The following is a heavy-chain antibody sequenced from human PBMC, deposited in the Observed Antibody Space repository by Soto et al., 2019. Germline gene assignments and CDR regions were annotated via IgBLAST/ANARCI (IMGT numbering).Heavy chain of an antibody. CDR1: GGSFSGYY. J-gene: IGHJ4*02. D-gene: IGHD6-6*01. CDR2: INHSGST. CDR3: ARGSREYSSNFDY. V-gene: IGHV4-34*01. Sequence: PSETLSLTCAVYGGSFSGYYWSWIRQPPGKGLEWIGEINHSGSTNYNPSLKSRVTISVDTSKNQFSLKLSSVTAADTAMYYCARGSREYSSNFDYWGQGTLVTVSS.